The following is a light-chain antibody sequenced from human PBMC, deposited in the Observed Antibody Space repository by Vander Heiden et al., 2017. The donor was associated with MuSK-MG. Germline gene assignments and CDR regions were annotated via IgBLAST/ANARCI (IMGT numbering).Light chain of an antibody. V-gene: IGKV1-39*01. CDR3: QQSDSTPFT. CDR2: AAS. J-gene: IGKJ3*01. CDR1: QSISSY. Sequence: DIQMTQSPSSLSASVGDRVTITCRASQSISSYLNWYQQKPGKAPKLLIYAASSLQSGVPSRFSGSGSGTDFTLTISRLQPEDFATYYCQQSDSTPFTFGRGTKVDIK.